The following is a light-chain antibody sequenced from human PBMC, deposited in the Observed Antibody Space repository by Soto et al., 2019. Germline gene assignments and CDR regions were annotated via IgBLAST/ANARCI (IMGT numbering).Light chain of an antibody. CDR1: QSISSY. Sequence: DIQMTQSPSSLSASVGDRVTITCRASQSISSYLNWYQQKPGKAPKLLIYAASSLQSGVPSRFSGSGSGTDFTLTISSLQPEDFATYYCQQCYSTPRTFGKGNKVDIK. J-gene: IGKJ1*01. CDR3: QQCYSTPRT. V-gene: IGKV1-39*01. CDR2: AAS.